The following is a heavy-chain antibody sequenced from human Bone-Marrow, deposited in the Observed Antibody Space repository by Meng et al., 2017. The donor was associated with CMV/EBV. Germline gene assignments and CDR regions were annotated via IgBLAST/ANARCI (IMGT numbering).Heavy chain of an antibody. V-gene: IGHV3-30-3*01. Sequence: GGSLRLSCAASGFTFSSYAMHWVRQAPGKGLEWVAVISYDGSNKYYADSVKGRFTISRDNSKNTLYLQMNSLRAEDTAVYYCARLVVVVAATRDYWGQGKLVTVSS. J-gene: IGHJ4*02. CDR2: ISYDGSNK. CDR3: ARLVVVVAATRDY. D-gene: IGHD2-15*01. CDR1: GFTFSSYA.